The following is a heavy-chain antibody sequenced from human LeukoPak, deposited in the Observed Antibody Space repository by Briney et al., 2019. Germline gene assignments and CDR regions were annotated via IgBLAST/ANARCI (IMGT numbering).Heavy chain of an antibody. D-gene: IGHD6-19*01. Sequence: ASVKVSCKATGYIFTSYDMHWVRQAPGQRLEWMGWINAGNGNTKYSQKFQGRVTITRDTSASTAYMELSSLRSEDTAVYYCARVGAVALHYYYYGMDVWGQGTTVTVSS. CDR1: GYIFTSYD. V-gene: IGHV1-3*01. CDR2: INAGNGNT. CDR3: ARVGAVALHYYYYGMDV. J-gene: IGHJ6*02.